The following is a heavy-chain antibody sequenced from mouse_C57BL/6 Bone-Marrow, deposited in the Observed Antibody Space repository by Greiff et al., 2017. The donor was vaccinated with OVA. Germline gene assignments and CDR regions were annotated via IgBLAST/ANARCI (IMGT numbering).Heavy chain of an antibody. CDR2: IYPRDGST. D-gene: IGHD3-2*02. Sequence: VKLQESDAELVKPGASVKISCKVSGYTFTDHTIHWMKQRPEQGLEWIGYIYPRDGSTKYNEKFKGKATLTADKSSSTAYMQLNSLTSEDSADYFCARRQAGAWFAYWGQGTLVTVSA. J-gene: IGHJ3*01. V-gene: IGHV1-78*01. CDR1: GYTFTDHT. CDR3: ARRQAGAWFAY.